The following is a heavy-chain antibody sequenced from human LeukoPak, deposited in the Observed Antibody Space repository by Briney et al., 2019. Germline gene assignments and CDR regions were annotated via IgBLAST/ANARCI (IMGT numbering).Heavy chain of an antibody. J-gene: IGHJ5*02. V-gene: IGHV4-39*01. D-gene: IGHD2/OR15-2a*01. CDR3: ARHLEYVGIDP. Sequence: SETLSLTCTVSGGSLTTNNYYWGWIRQPPGKGLEWIGSIFNSGSTYYNPSLNSRATIAVDPSKNKLFLKLSYVTAADTAVYYCARHLEYVGIDPWGQGTLVTVSS. CDR2: IFNSGST. CDR1: GGSLTTNNYY.